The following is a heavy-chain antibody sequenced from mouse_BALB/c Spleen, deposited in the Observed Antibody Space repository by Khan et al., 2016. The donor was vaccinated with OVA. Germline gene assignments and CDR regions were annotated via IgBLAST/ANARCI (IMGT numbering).Heavy chain of an antibody. Sequence: EVKVVESGGGLVKPGGSLKFSCAASGFTFSIYAMSWVRQTPEKRLEWVASISSGGSTYYPDSVKGRFTISRDNARNILYLQMSSLRSEDTAMYYCARDYWFTYWGQGTLVTVSA. J-gene: IGHJ3*01. CDR1: GFTFSIYA. CDR3: ARDYWFTY. V-gene: IGHV5-6-5*01. CDR2: ISSGGST.